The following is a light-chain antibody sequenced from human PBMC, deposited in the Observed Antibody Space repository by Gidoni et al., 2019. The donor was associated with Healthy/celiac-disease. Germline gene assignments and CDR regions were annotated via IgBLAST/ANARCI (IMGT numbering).Light chain of an antibody. CDR3: LQDYNYPLT. CDR1: LGIRND. CDR2: AAS. V-gene: IGKV1-6*01. J-gene: IGKJ1*01. Sequence: AIQMTQSPSSLSASIGDRVTITCRASLGIRNDLDWYQQKPGKAPKLLIYAASTLQSGVPSMFSGSGSGTDFTLTISSLQPEDFATYYCLQDYNYPLTFGQGTKVEIK.